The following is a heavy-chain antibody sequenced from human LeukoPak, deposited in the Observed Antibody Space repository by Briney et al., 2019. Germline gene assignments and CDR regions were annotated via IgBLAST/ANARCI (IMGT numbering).Heavy chain of an antibody. CDR1: GFTYDDYG. D-gene: IGHD3-22*01. CDR3: ARMAYYYDSSGYYSTFDY. V-gene: IGHV3-20*04. Sequence: GGSLRLSCAASGFTYDDYGMSWVRQAPGKGLEWVSGINWNGGSTGYADSVKGRFTISRDNAKNSLYSQMNSLRAEDTALYYCARMAYYYDSSGYYSTFDYWGQGTLVTVSS. J-gene: IGHJ4*02. CDR2: INWNGGST.